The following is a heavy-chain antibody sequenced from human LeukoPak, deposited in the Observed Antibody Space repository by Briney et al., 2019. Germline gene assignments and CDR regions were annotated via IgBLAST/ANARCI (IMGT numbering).Heavy chain of an antibody. CDR2: IYYSGST. V-gene: IGHV4-31*03. Sequence: TLSLTCTVSGGSISSGGYYWSWIRQHPGKGLEWIGYIYYSGSTYYNPSLKSRVTISVDTSKNQFSLKLSSVTAADTAVYYCARDPSGRSSYFDYWGQGTLVTVSS. CDR3: ARDPSGRSSYFDY. J-gene: IGHJ4*02. D-gene: IGHD5-12*01. CDR1: GGSISSGGYY.